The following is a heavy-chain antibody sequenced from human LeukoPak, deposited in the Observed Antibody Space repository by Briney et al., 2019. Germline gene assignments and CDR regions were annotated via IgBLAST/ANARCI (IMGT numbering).Heavy chain of an antibody. V-gene: IGHV3-48*02. CDR3: ARDLTLSY. CDR1: GFTFSSYT. CDR2: ISTTSTTI. J-gene: IGHJ4*02. D-gene: IGHD1-14*01. Sequence: PGGSLRLSCAASGFTFSSYTMNWVRQAPGKGLEWVSYISTTSTTIYYADSVKGRFTISRDNAKNSLYLQMNSLRDEDTAVYYCARDLTLSYWGQGTLVAVSS.